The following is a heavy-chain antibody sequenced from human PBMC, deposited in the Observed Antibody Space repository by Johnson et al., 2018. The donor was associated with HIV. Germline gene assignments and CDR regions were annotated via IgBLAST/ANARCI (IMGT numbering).Heavy chain of an antibody. J-gene: IGHJ3*02. CDR2: INGDGSNT. CDR3: AKVILFYPAFDM. Sequence: VQLVESGGGLVQPGGSLRLSCAASGFTFSSHWIHWVRQVPGKGLVWVSHINGDGSNTNYANSVRGRFTISRDNSKNTLYLQMNSLRPEDTAVYYCAKVILFYPAFDMWGQGTMVTVSS. V-gene: IGHV3-74*01. CDR1: GFTFSSHW. D-gene: IGHD3/OR15-3a*01.